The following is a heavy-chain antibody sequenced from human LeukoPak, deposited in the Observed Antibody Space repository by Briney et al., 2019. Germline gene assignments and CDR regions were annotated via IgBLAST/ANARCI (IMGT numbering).Heavy chain of an antibody. CDR2: INHSGST. D-gene: IGHD1-26*01. J-gene: IGHJ4*02. V-gene: IGHV4-34*01. Sequence: SETLSLTCAVYGGSFSGYYWSWIRQPPGKGLEWIGEINHSGSTNYNPSLKSRVTISVDTSKNQFSLKLSSVTAADTAVYYCARDPGGSPDPYYFDYWGQGTLVTVSS. CDR1: GGSFSGYY. CDR3: ARDPGGSPDPYYFDY.